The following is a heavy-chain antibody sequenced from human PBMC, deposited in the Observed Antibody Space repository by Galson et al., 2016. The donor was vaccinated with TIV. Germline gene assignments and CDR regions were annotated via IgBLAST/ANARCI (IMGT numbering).Heavy chain of an antibody. CDR1: GGSVSRGTYY. CDR2: VYYNGKT. V-gene: IGHV4-61*01. D-gene: IGHD6-13*01. J-gene: IGHJ2*01. CDR3: TRDPTYSNSWYWYFDL. Sequence: ETLSLPCSVSGGSVSRGTYYWSWLRQSPGKRLEWIGYVYYNGKTNYNPSLKSRVNMSIDRSKNQFSLTLRSVTAADTAVYFCTRDPTYSNSWYWYFDLWGRGTLVAVSS.